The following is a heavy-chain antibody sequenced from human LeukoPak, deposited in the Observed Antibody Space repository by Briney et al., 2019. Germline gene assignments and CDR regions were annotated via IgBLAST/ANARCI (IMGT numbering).Heavy chain of an antibody. J-gene: IGHJ6*02. D-gene: IGHD3-3*01. CDR3: ARGLGYDFWSGYFNYYYYYGMDV. CDR1: GYTFTSYD. V-gene: IGHV1-8*01. CDR2: MNPNSGNT. Sequence: ASVKVSCKASGYTFTSYDINWVRQATGQGLEWMGWMNPNSGNTGYAQKFQGRVTMTRNTSISTAYMELSCLRSEDTAVYYCARGLGYDFWSGYFNYYYYYGMDVWGQGTTVTVSS.